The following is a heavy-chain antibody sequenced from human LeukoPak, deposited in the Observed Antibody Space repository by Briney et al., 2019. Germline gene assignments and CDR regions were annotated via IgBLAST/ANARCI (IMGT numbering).Heavy chain of an antibody. CDR1: GYTFSSYG. D-gene: IGHD6-13*01. CDR2: ISAYNGNT. CDR3: ARDSSSWYEGGNWFDP. Sequence: GGSVRVSCTASGYTFSSYGMSWVRQAPGKGLEWMGGISAYNGNTNYAQKLQGRVTMTTDTSTSTAYLELRSLRSDDTAVYYCARDSSSWYEGGNWFDPWGQGTLVTVSS. V-gene: IGHV1-18*01. J-gene: IGHJ5*02.